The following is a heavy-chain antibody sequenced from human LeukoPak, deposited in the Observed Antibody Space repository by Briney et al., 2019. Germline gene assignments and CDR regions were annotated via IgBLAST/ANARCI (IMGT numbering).Heavy chain of an antibody. J-gene: IGHJ3*02. CDR1: GGSISSYY. V-gene: IGHV4-59*01. CDR2: IYYTGST. CDR3: ARSTTPRDAFDI. D-gene: IGHD4-11*01. Sequence: SETLSLTCTVSGGSISSYYWSWLRQPPGKGLEWSGYIYYTGSTNYSPSLKSRVTISVDTSKNQFSLTLSSVTAADTAVYYCARSTTPRDAFDIWGQGTMVTVSS.